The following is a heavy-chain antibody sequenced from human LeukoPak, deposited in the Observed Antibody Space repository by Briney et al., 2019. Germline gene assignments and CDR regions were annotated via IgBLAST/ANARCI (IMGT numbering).Heavy chain of an antibody. V-gene: IGHV1-8*01. D-gene: IGHD3-10*01. CDR2: MNPNSGNT. CDR3: ARKSPHYGSGSPMGY. J-gene: IGHJ4*02. Sequence: ASVTVSCKASGYTFTSYDINWVRQATGQGLEWMGWMNPNSGNTVYAQKFQGRVTMTRNTSISTAYMELSSLRSEDTAVYYCARKSPHYGSGSPMGYWGQGTLVTVSS. CDR1: GYTFTSYD.